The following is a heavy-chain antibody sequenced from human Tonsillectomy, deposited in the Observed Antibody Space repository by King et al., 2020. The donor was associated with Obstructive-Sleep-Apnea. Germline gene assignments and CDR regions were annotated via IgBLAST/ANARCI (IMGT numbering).Heavy chain of an antibody. D-gene: IGHD2-15*01. CDR1: GGSISSGGYY. V-gene: IGHV4-31*03. CDR3: ARVSKCSGGSCYSRYYYYYGMDV. CDR2: IYYSGST. J-gene: IGHJ6*02. Sequence: VQLQESGPGLVKPSQTLSLTCTVSGGSISSGGYYWSWIRQHPGKGLEWIGYIYYSGSTYYNPSLKSRVTISVDTSKNQFSLKLSSVTAADTAVYYCARVSKCSGGSCYSRYYYYYGMDVWGQGTTVTVSS.